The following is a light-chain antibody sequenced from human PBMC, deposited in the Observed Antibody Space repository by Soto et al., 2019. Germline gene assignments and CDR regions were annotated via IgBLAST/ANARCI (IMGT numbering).Light chain of an antibody. CDR1: SSDIGNYNY. Sequence: QSALTQPASVSGSPGQSITISCTGTSSDIGNYNYVSWYQQHPGKAPKLIIYDVSDRPSGVSNRFSGSKSGNTASLTISGLQAEDEADYYCSSYTSSITRVFGGGTKVTVL. V-gene: IGLV2-14*03. CDR2: DVS. CDR3: SSYTSSITRV. J-gene: IGLJ2*01.